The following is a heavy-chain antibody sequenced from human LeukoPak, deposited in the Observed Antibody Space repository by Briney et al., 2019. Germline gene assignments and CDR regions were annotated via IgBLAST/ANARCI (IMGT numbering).Heavy chain of an antibody. Sequence: GGSLRLSCAASGFTFSSYSMNWVRQAPGKGLEWVSYISSFSGTIYYADSVKGRFTISRDNAKNSLYLQMNSLRAEDTAVYYCAKDNAYSSGWLYYFDYWGQGTLVTVSS. V-gene: IGHV3-48*01. CDR2: ISSFSGTI. CDR3: AKDNAYSSGWLYYFDY. D-gene: IGHD6-19*01. CDR1: GFTFSSYS. J-gene: IGHJ4*02.